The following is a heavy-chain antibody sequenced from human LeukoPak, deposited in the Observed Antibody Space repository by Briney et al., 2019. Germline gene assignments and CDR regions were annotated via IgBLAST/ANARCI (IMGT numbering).Heavy chain of an antibody. CDR3: ARDVRIVGATPIDY. CDR2: INPNSGGT. CDR1: GYTFTGYY. D-gene: IGHD1-26*01. J-gene: IGHJ4*02. V-gene: IGHV1-2*02. Sequence: ASVKVSCKASGYTFTGYYMHWVRQAPGQELEWMGWINPNSGGTNYAQKFQGRVTMTRDTSISTAYMELSRLRSDDTAVYYCARDVRIVGATPIDYWGQGTLVTVSS.